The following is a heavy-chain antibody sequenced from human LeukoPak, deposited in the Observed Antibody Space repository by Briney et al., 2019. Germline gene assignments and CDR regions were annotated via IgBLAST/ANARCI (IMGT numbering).Heavy chain of an antibody. J-gene: IGHJ4*02. CDR2: ISSSSSYI. CDR1: GFTFSSYS. V-gene: IGHV3-21*01. CDR3: ARDLDHYERSAYL. Sequence: GGSLRLSCAASGFTFSSYSMNWVRQAPGKGLEWVSSISSSSSYIYYADSVKGRFTIFRDNAKNTLYLQMNSLGADDTAIYYCARDLDHYERSAYLWGQGTQVTVSS. D-gene: IGHD3-22*01.